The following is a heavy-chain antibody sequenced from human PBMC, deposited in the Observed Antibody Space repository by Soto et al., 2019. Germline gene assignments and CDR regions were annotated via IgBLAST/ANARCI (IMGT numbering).Heavy chain of an antibody. V-gene: IGHV4-31*03. CDR2: VYHTGNT. CDR3: AVDTTIEGPNWFDP. D-gene: IGHD5-18*01. J-gene: IGHJ5*02. Sequence: LXLTCTVSRGSISRGSYYWSWIRQLPGKGLEWIGYVYHTGNTDYNPSLKSRVSISVDTSKNQFSMDLRYVTAADTAVYYCAVDTTIEGPNWFDPWGQGTLVTVSS. CDR1: RGSISRGSYY.